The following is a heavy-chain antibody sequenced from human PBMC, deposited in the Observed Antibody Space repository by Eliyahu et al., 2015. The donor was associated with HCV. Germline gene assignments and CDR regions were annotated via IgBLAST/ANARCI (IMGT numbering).Heavy chain of an antibody. CDR2: IKRDGSEK. Sequence: EVQLVQYGGGLVQPGGSLRLSCAASGFMFSNSWMTWVRQAPRKGLGWVANIKRDGSEKYYVDSVKGRFTIFRDNAKNSLYLQMNSLRAEDTAVYYCTSGEIDVWGQGTTVTVSS. D-gene: IGHD7-27*01. CDR1: GFMFSNSW. V-gene: IGHV3-7*01. J-gene: IGHJ6*02. CDR3: TSGEIDV.